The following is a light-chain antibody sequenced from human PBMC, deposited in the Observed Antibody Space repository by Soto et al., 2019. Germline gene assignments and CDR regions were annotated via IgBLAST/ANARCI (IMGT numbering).Light chain of an antibody. Sequence: QSALTQPASVSGSPGQSITISCTGTSSDVGAYNYVSWYQQHPGRAPQLKIYDVSYRPSGVSNRFTGSKSGYTASLTISGLRSEDEADYYCSSYTSIRTVIFGGGTKVTVL. J-gene: IGLJ2*01. CDR1: SSDVGAYNY. CDR2: DVS. V-gene: IGLV2-14*03. CDR3: SSYTSIRTVI.